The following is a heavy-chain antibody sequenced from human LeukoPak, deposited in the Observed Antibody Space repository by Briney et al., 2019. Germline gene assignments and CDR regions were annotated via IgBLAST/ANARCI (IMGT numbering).Heavy chain of an antibody. Sequence: SETLSLTCTVFCDSISGSKYFWGWIRQPPGKGLEWIGYIYYSGSTNYNPSLKSRVTISVDTSKNQFSLKLSSVTAADTAVYYCARLSSGWYSGGNSFDYWGQGTLVTVSS. CDR3: ARLSSGWYSGGNSFDY. V-gene: IGHV4-61*05. CDR2: IYYSGST. CDR1: CDSISGSKYF. D-gene: IGHD6-19*01. J-gene: IGHJ4*02.